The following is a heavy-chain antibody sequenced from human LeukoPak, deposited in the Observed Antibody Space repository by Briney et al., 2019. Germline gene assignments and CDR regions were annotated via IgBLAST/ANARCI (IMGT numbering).Heavy chain of an antibody. J-gene: IGHJ4*02. D-gene: IGHD3-22*01. CDR3: ARYDYYDSSGYFTGPFFDY. Sequence: SETLSLTCTVSGGSISSYCWSWIRQPPGKGLEWIGYIYYSGSTNYNPSLKSRVTISVDTSKNQFSLKLSSVTAADTAVYYCARYDYYDSSGYFTGPFFDYWGQGTLVTVSS. V-gene: IGHV4-59*01. CDR2: IYYSGST. CDR1: GGSISSYC.